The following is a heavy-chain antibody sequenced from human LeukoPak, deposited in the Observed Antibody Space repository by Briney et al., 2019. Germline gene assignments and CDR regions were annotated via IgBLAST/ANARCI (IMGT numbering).Heavy chain of an antibody. Sequence: GGSLRLSCAASGFTFSDYYMTWIRQAPGKGLEWLSYITSSGTSTYYPVSVRGRFTISRDNARNSVYLQMKYLRADDTAVYYCARDVGATTSATFDLWGQGTMVTVSS. CDR3: ARDVGATTSATFDL. V-gene: IGHV3-11*01. CDR2: ITSSGTST. D-gene: IGHD1-26*01. CDR1: GFTFSDYY. J-gene: IGHJ3*01.